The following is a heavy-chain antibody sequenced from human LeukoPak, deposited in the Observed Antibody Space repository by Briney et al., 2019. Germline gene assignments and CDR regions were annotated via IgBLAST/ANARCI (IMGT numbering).Heavy chain of an antibody. V-gene: IGHV3-30*04. CDR2: ISMDGIQE. D-gene: IGHD5-18*01. J-gene: IGHJ3*01. CDR3: AREVYSYALDALDL. Sequence: GSLRLSCAASGFRFNSYAMHWVRQPPGTGLEWVAVISMDGIQEYYADSVKGRFSISRDNSKNTLYLQMNSLRSEDTAVYYCAREVYSYALDALDLWGQGTMVTVSS. CDR1: GFRFNSYA.